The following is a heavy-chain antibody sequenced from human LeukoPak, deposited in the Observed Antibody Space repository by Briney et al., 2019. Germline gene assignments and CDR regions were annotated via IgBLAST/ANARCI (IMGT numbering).Heavy chain of an antibody. CDR2: MSGSGDST. Sequence: GSLRLSCAASGFTLTSYAMSWVRQAPGKGLEWVSAMSGSGDSTNYADSVKGRFTISRDNPKNTVYLQMNSLRADDTAVYYCTKDLRGWSNSWGQGTLVTVSS. D-gene: IGHD5/OR15-5a*01. J-gene: IGHJ5*01. CDR1: GFTLTSYA. V-gene: IGHV3-23*01. CDR3: TKDLRGWSNS.